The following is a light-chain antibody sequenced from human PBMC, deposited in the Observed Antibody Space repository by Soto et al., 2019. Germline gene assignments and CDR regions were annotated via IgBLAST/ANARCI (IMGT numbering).Light chain of an antibody. CDR3: QQYNTYLYT. Sequence: DIQMTQSPSTLSASVGDRVTITCRASQTVERWLAWYQQKPGKAPNLLISDVSSLERGVPSRFSGSGSATEFTLTISGLQPDDFATYYCQQYNTYLYTFGQGTRLDIK. CDR1: QTVERW. V-gene: IGKV1-5*01. CDR2: DVS. J-gene: IGKJ2*01.